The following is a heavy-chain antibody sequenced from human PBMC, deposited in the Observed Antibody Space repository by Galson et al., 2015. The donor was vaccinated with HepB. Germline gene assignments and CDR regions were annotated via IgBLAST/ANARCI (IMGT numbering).Heavy chain of an antibody. V-gene: IGHV2-70*11. CDR1: GFSLSTSGMC. J-gene: IGHJ6*03. Sequence: PALVKPTQTLTLTCTFSGFSLSTSGMCVSWIRQPPGKALEWLARIDWDDDKYYSTSLKTRLTISKDTSKNQVVLTMTNMDPVDTATYYCARNCYYDSSSGGYYYYMDVWGKGTTVTVSS. CDR2: IDWDDDK. D-gene: IGHD3-22*01. CDR3: ARNCYYDSSSGGYYYYMDV.